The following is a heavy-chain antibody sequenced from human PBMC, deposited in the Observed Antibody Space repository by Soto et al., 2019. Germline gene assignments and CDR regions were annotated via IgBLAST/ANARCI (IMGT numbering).Heavy chain of an antibody. Sequence: PSETLSLTCTVSGGSISSGGYSWSWILQPPGKGLEWIGYIYHSGSTYYNPSLKSRVTISVDTSKNQFSLKLSSVTAADTAVYYCMLGSGWKDFDYWGQGTLVTVSS. CDR3: MLGSGWKDFDY. V-gene: IGHV4-30-2*01. D-gene: IGHD3-22*01. CDR2: IYHSGST. J-gene: IGHJ4*02. CDR1: GGSISSGGYS.